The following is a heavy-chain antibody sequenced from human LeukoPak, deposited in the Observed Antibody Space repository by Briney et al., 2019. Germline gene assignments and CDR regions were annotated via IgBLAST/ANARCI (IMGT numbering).Heavy chain of an antibody. CDR2: ISSSSSYI. Sequence: GGSLRLSCAASGFTFSSYAMSWVRQAPGKGLEWVSSISSSSSYIYYADSVKGRFTISRDNSKNTLYLQMNSLRAEDTAVYYCARGSDYGGNSKERFDYWGQGTLVTVSS. V-gene: IGHV3-21*04. CDR3: ARGSDYGGNSKERFDY. CDR1: GFTFSSYA. D-gene: IGHD4-23*01. J-gene: IGHJ4*02.